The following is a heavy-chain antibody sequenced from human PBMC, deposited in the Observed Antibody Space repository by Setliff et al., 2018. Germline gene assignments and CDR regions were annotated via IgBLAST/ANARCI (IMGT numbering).Heavy chain of an antibody. CDR1: GYTSTTNA. D-gene: IGHD2-15*01. Sequence: ASVKVSCKASGYTSTTNALHWVRQAPGQSLEWMGWITAGIVDTNYAQKFQDRVTITAGVSTSTAYMELSSLRSDDTAVYYCARDGAYCSGGSCYSFDYWGQGTPVTVSS. J-gene: IGHJ4*02. CDR3: ARDGAYCSGGSCYSFDY. CDR2: ITAGIVDT. V-gene: IGHV1-3*01.